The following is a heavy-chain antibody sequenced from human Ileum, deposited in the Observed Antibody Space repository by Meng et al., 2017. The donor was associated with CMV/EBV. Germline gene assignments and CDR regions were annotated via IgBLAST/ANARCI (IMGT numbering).Heavy chain of an antibody. Sequence: QGDVQKPGPGLVKPSETLSLTCSGSGGSISNYYLTWSRQPVGKVLEFIGSVSPGGIEYNPSIMSRATMSLDTSRNQLSLNLNSVTAADTAVYYCARAAARGVPVDYWGQGILVTVSS. CDR2: VSPGGI. CDR3: ARAAARGVPVDY. D-gene: IGHD3-10*01. CDR1: GGSISNYY. J-gene: IGHJ4*02. V-gene: IGHV4-4*07.